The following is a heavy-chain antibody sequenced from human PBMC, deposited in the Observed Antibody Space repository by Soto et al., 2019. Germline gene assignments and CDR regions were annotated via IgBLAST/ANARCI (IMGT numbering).Heavy chain of an antibody. CDR2: INAGNGNT. CDR3: ARSIVVVTAADY. CDR1: GYTFTSYA. Sequence: QVQLAQSGAEVKKPGASVKVSFKASGYTFTSYAMHWVRQAPGQRLEWMGWINAGNGNTKYSQKFQGRVTITRDTSASTAYMELSSLRSEDTAVYYCARSIVVVTAADYWGQGTLVTVSS. V-gene: IGHV1-3*01. D-gene: IGHD2-21*02. J-gene: IGHJ4*02.